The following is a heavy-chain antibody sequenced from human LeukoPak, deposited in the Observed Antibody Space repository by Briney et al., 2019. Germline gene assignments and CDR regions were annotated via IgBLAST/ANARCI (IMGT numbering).Heavy chain of an antibody. V-gene: IGHV3-23*01. Sequence: PGGSLRLSCVASGFIFSDYSMNWARQAPGKALEWVSAITSGGGTTYYAGSVKGRFTISRDNSKNTLYLQMNSLRAEDTAVYYCARDPPRAAWVFDYWGQGTLVSVSS. CDR2: ITSGGGTT. J-gene: IGHJ4*02. D-gene: IGHD6-25*01. CDR1: GFIFSDYS. CDR3: ARDPPRAAWVFDY.